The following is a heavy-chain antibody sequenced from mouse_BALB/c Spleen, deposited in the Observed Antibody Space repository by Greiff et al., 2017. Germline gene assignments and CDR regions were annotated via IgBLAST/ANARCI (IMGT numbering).Heavy chain of an antibody. V-gene: IGHV5-6-5*01. CDR1: GFTFSSYA. CDR2: ISSGGST. J-gene: IGHJ4*01. CDR3: AREGRYDSHYAMDY. D-gene: IGHD2-14*01. Sequence: EVKLVESGGGLVKPGGSLKLSCAASGFTFSSYAMSWVRQTPEKRLEWVASISSGGSTYYPDSVKGRFTISRDNARNILYLQMSSLRSEDTAMYYCAREGRYDSHYAMDYWGQGTSVTVSS.